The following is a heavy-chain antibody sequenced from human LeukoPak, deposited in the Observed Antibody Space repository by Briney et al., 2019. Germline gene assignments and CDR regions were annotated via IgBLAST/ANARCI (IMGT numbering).Heavy chain of an antibody. CDR1: GGSFSGYY. V-gene: IGHV4-34*01. Sequence: SETLSLTCAVYGGSFSGYYWSWIRQPPGKGLEWIGEINRSGSTNYNPSLKSRVTISVDTSKNQFSLRLSSVTAADTAAYYCARSARGYFDWLLDYWGQGTLVTVSS. D-gene: IGHD3-9*01. J-gene: IGHJ4*02. CDR3: ARSARGYFDWLLDY. CDR2: INRSGST.